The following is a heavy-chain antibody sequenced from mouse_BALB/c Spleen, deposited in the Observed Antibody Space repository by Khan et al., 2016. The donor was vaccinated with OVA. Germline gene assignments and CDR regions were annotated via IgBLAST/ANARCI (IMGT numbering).Heavy chain of an antibody. CDR1: GNSFTSYY. V-gene: IGHV1S135*01. CDR3: ARHGSSSWFAY. Sequence: EVQLQQSGPELMKPGASVKISCKASGNSFTSYYIHWVKQSHGKSLEWIGYIDPFNGSTNYNQKFKGKATLTVDKSSSTAYMHLSSLPSEDSAVYYCARHGSSSWFAYWGQGTLVTVSA. D-gene: IGHD1-1*01. J-gene: IGHJ3*01. CDR2: IDPFNGST.